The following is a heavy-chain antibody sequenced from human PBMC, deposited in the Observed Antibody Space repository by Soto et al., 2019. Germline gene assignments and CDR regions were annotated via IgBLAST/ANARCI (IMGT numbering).Heavy chain of an antibody. CDR3: ARYPARAYSSSLYYYYSGMDV. V-gene: IGHV6-1*01. CDR2: TYYRSKWYN. D-gene: IGHD6-13*01. J-gene: IGHJ6*02. CDR1: GDSVSSNSAA. Sequence: SQTLSLTCAISGDSVSSNSAAWNWIRQSPSRGLEWLGRTYYRSKWYNDYAVSVKSRITINPDTSKNQFSLQLNSVTPEDTAVYYCARYPARAYSSSLYYYYSGMDVWGQGTMVTVSS.